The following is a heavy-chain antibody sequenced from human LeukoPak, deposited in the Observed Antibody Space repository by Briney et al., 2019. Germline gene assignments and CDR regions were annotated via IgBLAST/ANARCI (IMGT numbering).Heavy chain of an antibody. CDR2: INHSGST. CDR1: GGSFSGYY. D-gene: IGHD6-13*01. J-gene: IGHJ6*02. CDR3: ARGQAGTSLRYGMGV. Sequence: SETLSLTCAVYGGSFSGYYWSWIRQPPGKGLEWIGEINHSGSTNYNPSLKSRVTISVDTSKNQFSLKLSSVTAADTAVYYCARGQAGTSLRYGMGVWGQGTTVTVSS. V-gene: IGHV4-34*01.